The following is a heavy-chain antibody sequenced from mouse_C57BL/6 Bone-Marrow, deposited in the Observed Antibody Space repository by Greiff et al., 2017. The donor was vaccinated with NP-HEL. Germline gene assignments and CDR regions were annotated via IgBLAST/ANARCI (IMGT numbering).Heavy chain of an antibody. J-gene: IGHJ1*03. V-gene: IGHV5-15*01. Sequence: EVQLVESGGGLVQPGGSLKLSCAASGFTFSDYGMAWVRQAPRQGPAWVAFISNLAYSIYYADTVTGRFTISRENAKNTLYLEMSSLRSEDTAMYYCARRYGSSYKYFDVWGTGTTVTVSS. CDR2: ISNLAYSI. CDR1: GFTFSDYG. D-gene: IGHD1-1*01. CDR3: ARRYGSSYKYFDV.